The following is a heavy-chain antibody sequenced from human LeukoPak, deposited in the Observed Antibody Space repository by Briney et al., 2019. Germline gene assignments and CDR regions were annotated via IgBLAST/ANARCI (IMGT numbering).Heavy chain of an antibody. CDR1: GGSISSYY. D-gene: IGHD3-10*01. J-gene: IGHJ4*02. CDR3: ASRPMVRGVIAY. Sequence: SETLSLTCTVSGGSISSYYWSWIRQPPGKGLEWIGYIYYSGSTNYNPSLKSRVTISVDTSKNQFSLKLSSVTAADMAVYYCASRPMVRGVIAYWGQGTLVTVSS. CDR2: IYYSGST. V-gene: IGHV4-59*08.